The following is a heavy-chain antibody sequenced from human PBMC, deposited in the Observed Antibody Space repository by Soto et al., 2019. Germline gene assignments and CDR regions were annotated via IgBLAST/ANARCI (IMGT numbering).Heavy chain of an antibody. CDR3: ARGMTPPGAPAWYYFDS. D-gene: IGHD2-8*02. V-gene: IGHV4-59*12. CDR2: IYYSGST. Sequence: SETLSLTCTVSGGSISSYYWSWIRQPPGKGLEWIGYIYYSGSTNYNPSLKSRVTISVDTSKNQFSLKLSSVTAADTALYYCARGMTPPGAPAWYYFDSWGQGTLVTVSS. CDR1: GGSISSYY. J-gene: IGHJ4*02.